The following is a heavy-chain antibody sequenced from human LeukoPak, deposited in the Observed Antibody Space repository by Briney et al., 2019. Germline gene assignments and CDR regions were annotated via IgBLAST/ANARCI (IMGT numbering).Heavy chain of an antibody. J-gene: IGHJ4*02. D-gene: IGHD6-19*01. V-gene: IGHV4-4*07. CDR3: ASDGGRSNLAVL. CDR1: GGSIGSYY. Sequence: PETLSLTCTVSGGSIGSYYWSWMRQFAGNGLEWIGRIYNSGTTHYNPSLKSRVTISVDTSKNQISLKLTSVTAADTAVYYCASDGGRSNLAVLWGQGTLVTVSS. CDR2: IYNSGTT.